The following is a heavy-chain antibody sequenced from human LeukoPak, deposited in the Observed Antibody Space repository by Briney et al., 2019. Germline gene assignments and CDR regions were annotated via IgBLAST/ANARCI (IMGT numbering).Heavy chain of an antibody. CDR3: ARVMDTAMALDY. D-gene: IGHD5-18*01. Sequence: ASVKVSSKPSGYTFTDYYMHWVRQAPGQGLEWMGWINPNSGGTNYAQKFQGRVTMTRDTSISTAYMELSRLRSDDTAVYYCARVMDTAMALDYWGHGPLVTVSS. J-gene: IGHJ4*03. CDR2: INPNSGGT. V-gene: IGHV1-2*02. CDR1: GYTFTDYY.